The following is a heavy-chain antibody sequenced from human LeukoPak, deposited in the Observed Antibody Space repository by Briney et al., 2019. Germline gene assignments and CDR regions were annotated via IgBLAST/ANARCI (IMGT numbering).Heavy chain of an antibody. J-gene: IGHJ4*02. CDR3: ARSEAGYSSGWYEDY. CDR1: GYTFTSYY. Sequence: ASVKVSCKASGYTFTSYYMHWVRQAPGQGLEWMGIINPSGGSTSYAQKFQGRVTMTRDTSTSTVYMELSSLRSEDTAVYYCARSEAGYSSGWYEDYWGQGTLVTVSS. CDR2: INPSGGST. D-gene: IGHD6-19*01. V-gene: IGHV1-46*01.